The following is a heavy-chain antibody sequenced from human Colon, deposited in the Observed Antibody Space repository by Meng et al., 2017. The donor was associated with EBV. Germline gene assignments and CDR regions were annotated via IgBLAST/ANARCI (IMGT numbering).Heavy chain of an antibody. V-gene: IGHV4-34*01. Sequence: LQQLGAGLLKPSETLSLTCTVNGGSFSGYGWSWVRQPPGKGMEWIGEVSHPGSANYNPSLKSRVTISVDASEKQFSLRLTSVTAADSAVYYCARVPTTGYKDHWGQGTLVTVSS. CDR2: VSHPGSA. CDR3: ARVPTTGYKDH. J-gene: IGHJ4*02. D-gene: IGHD3-9*01. CDR1: GGSFSGYG.